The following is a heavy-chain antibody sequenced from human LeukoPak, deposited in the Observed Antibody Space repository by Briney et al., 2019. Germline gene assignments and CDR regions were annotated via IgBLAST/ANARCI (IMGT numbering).Heavy chain of an antibody. Sequence: GGSLRLSCAISGFTFSSYGMHWIRQAPGKGLEWVAVISNDGSNKYYADSVKGRFTISRDNSKNTLYLQMNSLRAEDTAVYYCARGYISSWYPPCLDYWGQGTLVTVSS. CDR1: GFTFSSYG. CDR3: ARGYISSWYPPCLDY. V-gene: IGHV3-30*03. J-gene: IGHJ4*02. D-gene: IGHD6-13*01. CDR2: ISNDGSNK.